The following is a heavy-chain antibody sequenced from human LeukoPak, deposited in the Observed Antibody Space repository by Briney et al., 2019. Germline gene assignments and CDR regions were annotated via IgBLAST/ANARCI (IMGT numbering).Heavy chain of an antibody. CDR1: GWSSSGYY. CDR3: ARAAHSGSLAPFDY. V-gene: IGHV4-34*01. Sequence: SETLSLTCAVYGWSSSGYYWSWIRQPPGKGLEWIWEINHSGSTNYNPSLKSRVTISVDTSKNQFSLKLGSVTAADTAVYYCARAAHSGSLAPFDYWGQGTLVTVSS. D-gene: IGHD1-26*01. CDR2: INHSGST. J-gene: IGHJ4*02.